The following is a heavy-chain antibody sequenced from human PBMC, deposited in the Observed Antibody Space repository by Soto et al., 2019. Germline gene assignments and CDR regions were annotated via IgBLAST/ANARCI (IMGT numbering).Heavy chain of an antibody. CDR3: AKFQDAYQLLGGYNWFDP. CDR2: ISGSGGST. J-gene: IGHJ5*02. D-gene: IGHD2-2*01. V-gene: IGHV3-23*01. CDR1: GFTFSSYA. Sequence: EVQLLESGGGLVQPGGSLRLSCAASGFTFSSYAMSWVRRAPGKGLEWVSAISGSGGSTYYADSVKGRFTISRDNSKDTLYLQMNSLRAKDTAVYYCAKFQDAYQLLGGYNWFDPWGQGTLVTLSS.